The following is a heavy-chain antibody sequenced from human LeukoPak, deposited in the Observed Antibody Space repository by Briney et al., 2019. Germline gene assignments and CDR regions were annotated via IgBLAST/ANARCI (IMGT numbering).Heavy chain of an antibody. CDR3: ARAYCSAGDCYEFDY. V-gene: IGHV1-2*02. Sequence: ASVKVSRKASGYTFTGYYMHWVRQAPGQGLEWMGWINPNNGGTNYARKFHGRVTMTRDTSISTLYMELSSLRSDDTAVYYCARAYCSAGDCYEFDYWGQGTLVTVSS. D-gene: IGHD2-15*01. CDR1: GYTFTGYY. CDR2: INPNNGGT. J-gene: IGHJ4*02.